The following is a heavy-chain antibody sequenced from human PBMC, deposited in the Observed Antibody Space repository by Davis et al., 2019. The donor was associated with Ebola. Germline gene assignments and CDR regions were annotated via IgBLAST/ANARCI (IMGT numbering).Heavy chain of an antibody. J-gene: IGHJ3*02. CDR2: INPNSGGT. Sequence: ASVQVPCKASGYTFTSYGITWVRQAPGQGLEWMGRINPNSGGTNYPQKFQGRVTMTRDTSISTAYMELSRLRSDDTAVYYCARGTIGYCTNGVCYGADAFDIWGQGTMVTVSS. CDR1: GYTFTSYG. D-gene: IGHD2-8*01. CDR3: ARGTIGYCTNGVCYGADAFDI. V-gene: IGHV1-2*06.